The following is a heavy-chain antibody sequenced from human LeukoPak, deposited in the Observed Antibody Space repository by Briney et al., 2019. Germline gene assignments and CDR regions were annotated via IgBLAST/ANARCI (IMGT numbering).Heavy chain of an antibody. CDR3: AKDPAVTTIGFDY. V-gene: IGHV3-23*01. CDR2: ISGSGAST. D-gene: IGHD4-11*01. J-gene: IGHJ4*02. Sequence: GGSLRLPCAASGLTFSNYAMSWVRQAPGKGLEWVSTISGSGASTYYADSVKDRFTISRDNSKNTLYLQMNNLRAEDTALYYCAKDPAVTTIGFDYWGQGTLVTVSS. CDR1: GLTFSNYA.